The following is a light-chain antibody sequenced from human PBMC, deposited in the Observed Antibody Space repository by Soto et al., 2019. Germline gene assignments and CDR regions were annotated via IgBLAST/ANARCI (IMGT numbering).Light chain of an antibody. CDR2: GAS. Sequence: VLTQSPDTLSLSPGERATLSCRASQSVSSSFLSWYQQKPGQAPRLSIYGASSRATGISERLSGSGSGTDFTLTIARLEPEDFAVYYCQHYGSLPRPWTFGQGTKVDIK. CDR1: QSVSSSF. CDR3: QHYGSLPRPWT. J-gene: IGKJ1*01. V-gene: IGKV3-20*01.